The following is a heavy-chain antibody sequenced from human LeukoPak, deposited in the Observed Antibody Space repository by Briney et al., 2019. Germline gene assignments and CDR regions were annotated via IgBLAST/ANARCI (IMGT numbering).Heavy chain of an antibody. D-gene: IGHD3-3*01. J-gene: IGHJ4*02. Sequence: ASMTVSCKVTGYSLSEISLHWVRQTPGKGLQWMGGFDPDSGKTLYAQNFQGRVTMTEDTSTETAYMEMTSLTFQDTGVYYCLTRLDPFDNWGQGTLVFVSA. CDR3: LTRLDPFDN. CDR1: GYSLSEIS. V-gene: IGHV1-24*01. CDR2: FDPDSGKT.